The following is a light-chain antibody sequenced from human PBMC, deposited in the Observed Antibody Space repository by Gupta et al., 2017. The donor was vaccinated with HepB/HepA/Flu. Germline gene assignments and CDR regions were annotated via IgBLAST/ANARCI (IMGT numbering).Light chain of an antibody. CDR2: DAS. V-gene: IGKV1-33*01. J-gene: IGKJ1*01. CDR3: QQNDNLPRT. CDR1: QDISNY. Sequence: DIHMTQSPSSLSASVGDRVTITCQASQDISNYLNWYQQKPGKAPKLLIYDASNLETGVPSRFSGSGSGTDFTFTISSLQPEDIATYYCQQNDNLPRTFGQGTKVEIK.